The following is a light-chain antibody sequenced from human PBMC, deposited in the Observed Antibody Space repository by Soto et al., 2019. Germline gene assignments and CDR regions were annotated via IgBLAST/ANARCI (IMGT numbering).Light chain of an antibody. CDR3: QQYDNWPRT. CDR1: QSVSSK. CDR2: DAS. Sequence: EIVMTQSPATLSVSPGERATLSCRASQSVSSKVAWYQQKPGQAPRLLIYDASTRATGIPSRFSGSGSGTEFTLTISSLKSEDFAVYYCQQYDNWPRTFGQGTKVDIK. J-gene: IGKJ1*01. V-gene: IGKV3-15*01.